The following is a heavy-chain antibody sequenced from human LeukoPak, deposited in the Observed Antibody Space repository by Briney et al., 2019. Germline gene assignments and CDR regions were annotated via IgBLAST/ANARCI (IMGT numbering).Heavy chain of an antibody. J-gene: IGHJ4*02. D-gene: IGHD4-17*01. CDR3: ARDPFYGDADLVC. V-gene: IGHV3-74*01. CDR2: IKSDGSST. CDR1: GFTFSNYW. Sequence: SGGSLRLSCAASGFTFSNYWMHWVRQAPGKGLVWVSRIKSDGSSTTYADFVKGRFTISRDNAKNMVYLQMNSLRAEDTAVYYCARDPFYGDADLVCWGQGTLVTVSS.